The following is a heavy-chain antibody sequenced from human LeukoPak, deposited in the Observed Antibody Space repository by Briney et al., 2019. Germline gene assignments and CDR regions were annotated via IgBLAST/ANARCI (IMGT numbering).Heavy chain of an antibody. V-gene: IGHV4-59*12. CDR1: GGSISSYY. J-gene: IGHJ4*02. CDR3: ARGPDYYFDY. CDR2: IYYSGST. Sequence: PSETLSLTCTVSGGSISSYYWSWIRQPPGKGLEWIGSIYYSGSTYYNPSLKSRVTISVDTSKNQFSLKLSSVTAADTAVYYCARGPDYYFDYWGQGTLVTVSS.